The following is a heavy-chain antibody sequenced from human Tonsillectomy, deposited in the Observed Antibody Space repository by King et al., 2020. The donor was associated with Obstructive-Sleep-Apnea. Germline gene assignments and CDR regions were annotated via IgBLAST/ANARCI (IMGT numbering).Heavy chain of an antibody. CDR1: GFTFSSYG. CDR2: ISYDGSNK. J-gene: IGHJ4*02. V-gene: IGHV3-30*18. D-gene: IGHD3-22*01. Sequence: VQLVESGGGVVQPGRSLTLSCAASGFTFSSYGMHWVRQAPGKGLEGVAVISYDGSNKYYADSVKGRFTISRDNSKNTLYLQMNSLRAEDTAVYYCAKDRGYDSSGYLDYWGQGTLVTVSS. CDR3: AKDRGYDSSGYLDY.